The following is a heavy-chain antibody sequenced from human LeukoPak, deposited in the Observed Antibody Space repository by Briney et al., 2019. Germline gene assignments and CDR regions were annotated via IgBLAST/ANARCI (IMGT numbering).Heavy chain of an antibody. V-gene: IGHV4-34*01. D-gene: IGHD1-26*01. CDR1: GGSISGYY. CDR2: INHSGST. J-gene: IGHJ4*02. CDR3: ARFGVGARYFDY. Sequence: TSETLSLTCTVSGGSISGYYWNWIRQPPGKGLEWIGEINHSGSTNYNPSLKSRVTISVDTSKNQFSLKLSSVTAADTAVYYCARFGVGARYFDYWGQGTLVTVSS.